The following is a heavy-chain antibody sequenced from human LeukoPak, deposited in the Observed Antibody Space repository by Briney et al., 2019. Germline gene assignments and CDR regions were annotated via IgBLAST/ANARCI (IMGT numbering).Heavy chain of an antibody. CDR2: IKEDGSEK. J-gene: IGHJ4*02. CDR1: GFTFSDHW. D-gene: IGHD1-26*01. V-gene: IGHV3-7*05. CDR3: AKSPSMNSEGTHFDY. Sequence: SGGSLRLSCAVSGFTFSDHWMTWVRQAPGKGLEWVASIKEDGSEKFYVDSVKGRFIMSRDNGKNSMYLQMNSLRAEDTALYCCAKSPSMNSEGTHFDYWGQGTLVTVSS.